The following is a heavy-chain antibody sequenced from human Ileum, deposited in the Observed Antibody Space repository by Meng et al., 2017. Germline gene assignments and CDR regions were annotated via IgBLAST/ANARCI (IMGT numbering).Heavy chain of an antibody. V-gene: IGHV6-1*01. CDR2: TYYRSKWYS. J-gene: IGHJ4*02. CDR3: ASGSGSLDY. D-gene: IGHD3-3*01. Sequence: QVQRPRSGPGLVKPSQTLSRTASGYGGSVCSNIAAWNWIRQSPLRVLELLGRTYYRSKWYSEYAVSVKSRISITPDTSKNQFSLQLNSVTPEDTAGYYCASGSGSLDYWGPGTLVTVSS. CDR1: GGSVCSNIAA.